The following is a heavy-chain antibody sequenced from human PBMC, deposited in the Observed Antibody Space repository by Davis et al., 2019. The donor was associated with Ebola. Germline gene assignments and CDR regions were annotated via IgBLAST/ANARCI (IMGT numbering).Heavy chain of an antibody. CDR1: GFTFSSYA. D-gene: IGHD1-1*01. Sequence: GESLKISCAASGFTFSSYAMHWVRQAPGKGLEWVAVISYDGSNKYYADSVKGRFTISRDNSKNTLYLQMNSLRAEDTAVYYCARDWYNWNDDYYYGMDVWGQGTTVTVSS. J-gene: IGHJ6*02. CDR3: ARDWYNWNDDYYYGMDV. CDR2: ISYDGSNK. V-gene: IGHV3-30-3*01.